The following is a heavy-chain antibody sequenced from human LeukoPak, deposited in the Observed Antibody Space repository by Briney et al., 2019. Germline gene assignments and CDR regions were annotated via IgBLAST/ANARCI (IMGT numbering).Heavy chain of an antibody. Sequence: SETLSLTCAVYGGSFSGYYWSWIRQPPGKGLEWIGEINHSGSTNYNPSLKSRVTISVDTSKNQFSLKLSSVTAADTAVYYCARSGATYYYDSSLGNWGQGTLVTVSS. V-gene: IGHV4-34*01. CDR2: INHSGST. D-gene: IGHD3-22*01. CDR1: GGSFSGYY. CDR3: ARSGATYYYDSSLGN. J-gene: IGHJ4*02.